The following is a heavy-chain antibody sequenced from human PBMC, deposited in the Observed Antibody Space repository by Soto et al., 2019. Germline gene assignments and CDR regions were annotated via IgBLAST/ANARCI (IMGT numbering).Heavy chain of an antibody. CDR2: IYYSGST. Sequence: SETLSLTCTVSGGSISSGDYYWNWIRQPPGKGLEWIGYIYYSGSTYYNPSLKSRVTISVDTSKNQFSLKLSSVTAADTAVYYCARSPEATVTAFDYWGQGTLVTVSS. D-gene: IGHD4-17*01. J-gene: IGHJ4*02. CDR3: ARSPEATVTAFDY. V-gene: IGHV4-30-4*01. CDR1: GGSISSGDYY.